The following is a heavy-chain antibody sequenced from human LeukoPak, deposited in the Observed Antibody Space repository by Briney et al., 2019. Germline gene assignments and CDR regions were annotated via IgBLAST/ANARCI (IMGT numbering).Heavy chain of an antibody. CDR1: GYHFTSYW. CDR3: ARGPLYYYDSSGYYGAFDI. D-gene: IGHD3-22*01. J-gene: IGHJ3*02. CDR2: IYPGDSDT. V-gene: IGHV5-51*01. Sequence: GGSLEISCKGSGYHFTSYWIGWVRPLPGKGLEWMGIIYPGDSDTRYSASFQGQVTISADKSISTAYLQWSSLKASDTAMYYCARGPLYYYDSSGYYGAFDIWGQGTMVTVSS.